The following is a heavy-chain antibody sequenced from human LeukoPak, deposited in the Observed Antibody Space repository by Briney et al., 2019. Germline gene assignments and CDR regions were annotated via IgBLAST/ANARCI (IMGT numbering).Heavy chain of an antibody. CDR3: ARDLSPWLLLSNYYYYGMDV. J-gene: IGHJ6*02. CDR1: GYIFTNYY. Sequence: ASVKVSCKASGYIFTNYYMHWVRQAPGQGLEWMGWINPNSGGTNYAQKFQGRVTMTRDTSISTAYMELSRLRSDDTAVYYCARDLSPWLLLSNYYYYGMDVWGQGTTVTVSS. V-gene: IGHV1-2*02. D-gene: IGHD3-22*01. CDR2: INPNSGGT.